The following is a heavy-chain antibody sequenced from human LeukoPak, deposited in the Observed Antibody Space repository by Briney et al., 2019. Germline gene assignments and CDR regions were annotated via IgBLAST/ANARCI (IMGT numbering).Heavy chain of an antibody. V-gene: IGHV4-31*03. CDR3: AKSEGTGYYFDH. D-gene: IGHD1-1*01. CDR1: GVSISSGGYY. Sequence: SQTLSLTCTVSGVSISSGGYYWSWIRQHPGKGLEWIGYIYYSGSTYYNPSLKSRVTISVDTSKNQFSLKLSSVTAADTAVYYCAKSEGTGYYFDHWGQGTLVTVSS. J-gene: IGHJ4*02. CDR2: IYYSGST.